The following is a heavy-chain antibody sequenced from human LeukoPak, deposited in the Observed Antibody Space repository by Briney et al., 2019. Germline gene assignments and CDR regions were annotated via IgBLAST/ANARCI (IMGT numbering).Heavy chain of an antibody. CDR3: ARGPIMSEYFQH. V-gene: IGHV3-66*02. CDR1: GFSVSSNY. Sequence: GGSLRLACAASGFSVSSNYMSWVRQAPGKGLEWVSVIFSDGTTYYADSVKGRFTISRDNSKNTLYLQMNSLRDEDTAVFYCARGPIMSEYFQHWGQGPLVTVSS. CDR2: IFSDGTT. J-gene: IGHJ1*01. D-gene: IGHD3-16*01.